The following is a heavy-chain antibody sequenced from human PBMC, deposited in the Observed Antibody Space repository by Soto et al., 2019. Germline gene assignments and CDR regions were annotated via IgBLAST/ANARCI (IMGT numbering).Heavy chain of an antibody. CDR1: GFTFSSYA. CDR2: ISGSGGST. V-gene: IGHV3-23*01. CDR3: AKDVLGGYSSGWWFDP. Sequence: GGSLRLSCAASGFTFSSYAMSWVRQAPGKGLEWVSVISGSGGSTYYADSVKGRFTISRDNSKNTLYLQMNSLRAEDTAVYYCAKDVLGGYSSGWWFDPWGQGTLVTVSS. D-gene: IGHD6-19*01. J-gene: IGHJ5*02.